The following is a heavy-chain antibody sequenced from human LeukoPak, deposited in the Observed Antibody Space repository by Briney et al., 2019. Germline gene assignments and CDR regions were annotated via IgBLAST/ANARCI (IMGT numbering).Heavy chain of an antibody. V-gene: IGHV1-2*02. D-gene: IGHD3-10*01. J-gene: IGHJ5*02. CDR3: ARGTPYGSGGYYWS. Sequence: EASVKVSCKASGYSFTGYYMHWVRQAPGQGLEWMGWINPNSGGTNFAQKFQGRVTMTRDTSISTAYMELSRLRSDDTAVYYCARGTPYGSGGYYWSWGQGTLVTVSS. CDR1: GYSFTGYY. CDR2: INPNSGGT.